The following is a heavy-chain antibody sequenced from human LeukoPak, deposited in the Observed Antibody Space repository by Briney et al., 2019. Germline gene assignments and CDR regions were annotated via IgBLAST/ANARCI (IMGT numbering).Heavy chain of an antibody. CDR2: ISSSSSNI. CDR3: VSQYSSGFSCFSL. V-gene: IGHV3-48*02. Sequence: GGSLRLSCAASGFTFSGHGMNWVRQAPGKGLEWVSHISSSSSNIYSADFVKGRFSISRDNAKNSVYLQMNSLRDEDTAVYYCVSQYSSGFSCFSLWGQGTLVTVSS. J-gene: IGHJ4*02. D-gene: IGHD2-15*01. CDR1: GFTFSGHG.